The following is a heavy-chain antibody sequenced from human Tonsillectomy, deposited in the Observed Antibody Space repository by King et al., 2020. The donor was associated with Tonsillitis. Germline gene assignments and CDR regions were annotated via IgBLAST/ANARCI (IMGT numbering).Heavy chain of an antibody. CDR2: ISWDFGRI. CDR1: GFIFDDYA. Sequence: VQLVESGGGLVQPGGSLRLSCTASGFIFDDYAMHWVRQAPGKGLEWVSGISWDFGRIGYADSVKGRFTISRDNAKSSLYLQMNSLRTEDSALYYCAKDSSADILTDYSYYMDVWGKGTTVTVSS. CDR3: AKDSSADILTDYSYYMDV. V-gene: IGHV3-9*01. D-gene: IGHD3-9*01. J-gene: IGHJ6*03.